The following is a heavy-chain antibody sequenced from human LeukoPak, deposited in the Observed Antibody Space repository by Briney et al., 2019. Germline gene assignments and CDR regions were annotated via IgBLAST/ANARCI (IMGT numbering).Heavy chain of an antibody. D-gene: IGHD3-10*01. J-gene: IGHJ4*02. CDR1: GYSISSGYY. CDR2: IYYSGST. CDR3: ARDNWPGEYYFDY. Sequence: TSETLSLTCTVSGYSISSGYYWGWIRQPPGKGLEWIGSIYYSGSTYYNPSLKSRVTISVDTSKNQFSLKLSSVTAADTAVYYCARDNWPGEYYFDYWGQGTLVTVSS. V-gene: IGHV4-38-2*02.